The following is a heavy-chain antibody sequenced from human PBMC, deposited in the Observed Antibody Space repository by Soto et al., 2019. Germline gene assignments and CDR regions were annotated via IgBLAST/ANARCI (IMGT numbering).Heavy chain of an antibody. Sequence: EVQLLESGGGLVQPGGSLRLSCAASGFTFSSYAMSWVRQAPGKGLEWVSAISGSGGSTYYADSVKGRFTISRDNSKNTLYLQMNSLRGEDTAVYYCAKHLPMGGGGSSSGASDVWGQGTVVSVSS. CDR3: AKHLPMGGGGSSSGASDV. CDR2: ISGSGGST. J-gene: IGHJ3*01. D-gene: IGHD6-6*01. CDR1: GFTFSSYA. V-gene: IGHV3-23*01.